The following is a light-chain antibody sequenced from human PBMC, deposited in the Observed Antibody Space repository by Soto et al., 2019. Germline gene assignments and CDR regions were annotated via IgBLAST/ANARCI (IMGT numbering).Light chain of an antibody. CDR1: QSISSY. CDR2: AAS. J-gene: IGKJ3*01. CDR3: QQSYSTPPFT. Sequence: DIQMTQSPSSLSASVGDRVTITCRASQSISSYLNWYQQKPGKAPQLLIYAASNLQSGVPSRFSGSGSGTDFSLTISRLQPEDFATYYCQQSYSTPPFTFGPGTKVDI. V-gene: IGKV1-39*01.